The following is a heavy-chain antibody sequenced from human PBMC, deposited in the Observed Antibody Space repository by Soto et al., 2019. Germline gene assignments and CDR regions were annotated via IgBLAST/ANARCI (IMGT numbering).Heavy chain of an antibody. J-gene: IGHJ5*02. Sequence: SETLSLTCAVYGGSFSGYYWSWIRQPPGKGLEWIGEINHSGSTNYNPPLKSRVTISVDTSKNQFSLKLSSVTAADTAVYYCARDYYDSSGYPPWFDPWGQGTLVT. CDR1: GGSFSGYY. V-gene: IGHV4-34*01. D-gene: IGHD3-22*01. CDR2: INHSGST. CDR3: ARDYYDSSGYPPWFDP.